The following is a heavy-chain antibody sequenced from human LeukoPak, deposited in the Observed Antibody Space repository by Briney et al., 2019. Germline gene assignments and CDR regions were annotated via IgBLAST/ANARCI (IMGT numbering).Heavy chain of an antibody. CDR2: IKQDGNEK. CDR3: ARSPRDSGYNYMDY. D-gene: IGHD5-12*01. V-gene: IGHV3-7*02. CDR1: GFIFSSYW. J-gene: IGHJ4*02. Sequence: GGSLRLSCAASGFIFSSYWMSWVRQAPGKGLEWVANIKQDGNEKYYVDSVKGRFTISRDNAKNSLYLQMHSLRAEDTAIYYCARSPRDSGYNYMDYWGQGTLVTVSS.